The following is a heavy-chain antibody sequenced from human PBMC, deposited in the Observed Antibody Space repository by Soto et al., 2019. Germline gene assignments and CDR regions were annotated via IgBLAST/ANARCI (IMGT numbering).Heavy chain of an antibody. D-gene: IGHD3-10*01. CDR2: IYHSGST. CDR3: ARDQNGSGNYYTRYFDY. Sequence: PSETQSLTCAVSGGSINSRYLWSWVRQSPGKGLEWIGEIYHSGSTNYNPSLKSRVTISVDKSKNQFSLNLSSVTAADTAVYYCARDQNGSGNYYTRYFDYWGQGTLVTVSS. J-gene: IGHJ4*02. V-gene: IGHV4-4*02. CDR1: GGSINSRYL.